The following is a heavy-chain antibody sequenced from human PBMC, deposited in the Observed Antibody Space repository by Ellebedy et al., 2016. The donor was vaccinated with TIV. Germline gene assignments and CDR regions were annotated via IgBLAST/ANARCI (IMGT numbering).Heavy chain of an antibody. V-gene: IGHV3-7*01. D-gene: IGHD4-17*01. CDR1: GFSFRNYW. CDR2: IYQDGSDK. J-gene: IGHJ5*02. Sequence: PGGSLRLSCEASGFSFRNYWMGWVRQAPGKGLEWVANIYQDGSDKYYVDSVKGRFTISRDNAKNSLYLQLNSLRVEDTAVYYCARRGSYGDYAVQINSWFDRWGRGTLVTVSS. CDR3: ARRGSYGDYAVQINSWFDR.